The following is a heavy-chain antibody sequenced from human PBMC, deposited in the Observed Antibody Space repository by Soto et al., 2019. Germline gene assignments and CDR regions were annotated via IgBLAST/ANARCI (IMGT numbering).Heavy chain of an antibody. CDR3: TRDLRKSVAGPSDAFDI. Sequence: GGSLRLSCTASGFTFGDYAMSWFRQAPGKGLEWVGFIRSKAYGGTTEYAASVKGRFTISRDDSKSIAYLQMNSLKTEDTAVYYCTRDLRKSVAGPSDAFDIWGQGTMVTVSS. CDR1: GFTFGDYA. D-gene: IGHD6-19*01. CDR2: IRSKAYGGTT. J-gene: IGHJ3*02. V-gene: IGHV3-49*03.